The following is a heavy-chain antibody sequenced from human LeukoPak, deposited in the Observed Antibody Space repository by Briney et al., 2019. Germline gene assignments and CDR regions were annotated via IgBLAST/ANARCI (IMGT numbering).Heavy chain of an antibody. V-gene: IGHV3-30*03. J-gene: IGHJ4*02. D-gene: IGHD3-10*01. CDR3: ARDLSPVVRASPMGY. CDR2: MSYDGSNK. Sequence: PGGSLRLSCAASGFTFSTYVMHWVRQAPGKGLEWVAVMSYDGSNKNYADSVKGRFTISRDNSKNTLSLQMNSLRAEDTAVYYCARDLSPVVRASPMGYWGQGTLVTVSS. CDR1: GFTFSTYV.